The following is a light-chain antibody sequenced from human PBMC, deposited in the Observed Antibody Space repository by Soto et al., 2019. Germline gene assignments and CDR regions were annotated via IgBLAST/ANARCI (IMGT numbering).Light chain of an antibody. Sequence: QTVVTQEPSLTVSPGGTVTLTCGSSTGTVTSGHYPYWFHQKPGQAPRTLVYNTSDKHSWTPARFSGSLLGGKAALILSGAQPEDEADFYCLLSYSGARVFGGGTKLTVL. CDR3: LLSYSGARV. CDR1: TGTVTSGHY. J-gene: IGLJ3*02. V-gene: IGLV7-46*01. CDR2: NTS.